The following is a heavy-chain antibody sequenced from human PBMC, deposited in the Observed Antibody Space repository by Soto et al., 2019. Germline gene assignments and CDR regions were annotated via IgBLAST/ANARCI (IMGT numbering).Heavy chain of an antibody. J-gene: IGHJ5*02. CDR1: GGSISSSSYY. V-gene: IGHV4-39*01. D-gene: IGHD1-26*01. Sequence: QLQLQESGPGLVKPWETLSLTCTVPGGSISSSSYYWGGIRQPPGKGLEWIGSIYYSGSTYYNPSLKSGVTISVDTSNSQFALKLSSVTAADTAVYYCARHAWDRTRHSGPWCEGSLVTV. CDR2: IYYSGST. CDR3: ARHAWDRTRHSGP.